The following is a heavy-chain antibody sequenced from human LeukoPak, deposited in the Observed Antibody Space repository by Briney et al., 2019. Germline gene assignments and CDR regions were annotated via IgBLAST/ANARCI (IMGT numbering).Heavy chain of an antibody. CDR3: AREDGRSAVSSGYYYRFDP. Sequence: PSETLSLTCTVSGGSISSSSYYWGWIRQPPGKGLEWIGSIYYSGSTYYNPSLKSRVTISVDTSKNQFSLKLSSVTAADTAVYYCAREDGRSAVSSGYYYRFDPWGQGTLVTVSS. CDR2: IYYSGST. J-gene: IGHJ5*02. V-gene: IGHV4-39*02. CDR1: GGSISSSSYY. D-gene: IGHD3-22*01.